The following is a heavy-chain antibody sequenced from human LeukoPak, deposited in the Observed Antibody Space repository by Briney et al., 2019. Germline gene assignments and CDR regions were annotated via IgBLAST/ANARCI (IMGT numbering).Heavy chain of an antibody. V-gene: IGHV1-18*01. CDR1: GYTFTSYG. Sequence: ASVKVSCKASGYTFTSYGISWVRQAPGQGLEWMGWISAYNGNTNYAQKLQGRVTMTTDTSTSTAYVELRSLRSDDTAVYYCAKDRIPTGKRGGAFDIWGQGTMVTVSS. CDR3: AKDRIPTGKRGGAFDI. CDR2: ISAYNGNT. J-gene: IGHJ3*02. D-gene: IGHD3-10*01.